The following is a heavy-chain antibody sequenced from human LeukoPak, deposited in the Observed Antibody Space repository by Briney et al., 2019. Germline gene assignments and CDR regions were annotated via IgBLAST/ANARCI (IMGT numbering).Heavy chain of an antibody. CDR1: GGSISRSSYY. CDR3: VGDDAYYFDY. CDR2: IYYSGST. J-gene: IGHJ4*02. D-gene: IGHD3-10*01. V-gene: IGHV4-61*05. Sequence: PSXXLSLTCTVSGGSISRSSYYWGWIRQPPGKGLEWIGYIYYSGSTNYNPSLKSRVTISVDTSKNQFSLKLSSVTAADTAVYYCVGDDAYYFDYWGQGTLVTVSS.